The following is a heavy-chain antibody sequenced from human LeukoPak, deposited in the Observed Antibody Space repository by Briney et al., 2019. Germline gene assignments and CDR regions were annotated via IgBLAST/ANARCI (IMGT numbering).Heavy chain of an antibody. V-gene: IGHV3-30-3*01. D-gene: IGHD3-22*01. CDR2: ISYDGSNK. CDR3: ASDGLITMIVVVITWLLNY. CDR1: GSTFRSYA. Sequence: GGSLRLSCAASGSTFRSYAMHWVRQAPGKGLEWVAVISYDGSNKYYADSVKGRFTISRDNSKNTLYLQIDSLRAEDTAVYYCASDGLITMIVVVITWLLNYWGQGTLVTASS. J-gene: IGHJ4*02.